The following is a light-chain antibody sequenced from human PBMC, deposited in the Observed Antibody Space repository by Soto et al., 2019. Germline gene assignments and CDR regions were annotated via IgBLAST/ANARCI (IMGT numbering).Light chain of an antibody. CDR2: KAS. CDR1: QSISSW. J-gene: IGKJ1*01. V-gene: IGKV1-5*03. CDR3: QQDNSYPST. Sequence: IQMTHSPSTLSSSVVDRVTIAWRASQSISSWLAWYQQKPGKAPKLLIYKASTLESGVPSNFSGSGSGTEFTLTMSSLQPEDFATYYCQQDNSYPSTFGQGTKVDI.